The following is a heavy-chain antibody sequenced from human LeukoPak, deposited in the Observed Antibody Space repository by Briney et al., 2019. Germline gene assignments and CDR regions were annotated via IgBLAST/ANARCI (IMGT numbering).Heavy chain of an antibody. CDR2: ISYDGSNK. Sequence: GGSLRLSCAASGFTFSSYGMHWVRQAPGKGLEWVAVISYDGSNKYYADSVKGRFTISRDNSKNTLYLQMNSLRAEDTAVYYCAKELNRWELLRSAFDIWGQGTMVTVSS. D-gene: IGHD1-26*01. CDR1: GFTFSSYG. J-gene: IGHJ3*02. CDR3: AKELNRWELLRSAFDI. V-gene: IGHV3-30*18.